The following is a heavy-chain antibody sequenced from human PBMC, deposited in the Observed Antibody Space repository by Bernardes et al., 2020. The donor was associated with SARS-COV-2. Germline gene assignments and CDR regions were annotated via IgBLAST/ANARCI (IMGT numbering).Heavy chain of an antibody. J-gene: IGHJ6*02. D-gene: IGHD3-3*01. Sequence: ASVKVSCKASGYTFTSYGISWVRQAPGQGLEWMGWISAYNGNTNYAQKLQGRVTMTTDTSTSTAYMELRSLRSDDTAVYYCARGPYYDFWSGSSFYYYYYGMDVWGQGTTVTVSS. CDR2: ISAYNGNT. CDR3: ARGPYYDFWSGSSFYYYYYGMDV. CDR1: GYTFTSYG. V-gene: IGHV1-18*01.